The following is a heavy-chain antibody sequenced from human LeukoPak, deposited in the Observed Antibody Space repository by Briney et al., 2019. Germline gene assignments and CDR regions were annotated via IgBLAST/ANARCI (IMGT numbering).Heavy chain of an antibody. CDR3: ARASDSIFYYYYMDV. V-gene: IGHV3-21*01. CDR1: GFTFSSYA. CDR2: ISSSSSYI. J-gene: IGHJ6*03. D-gene: IGHD3/OR15-3a*01. Sequence: GGSLRLSCAASGFTFSSYALSWVRQAPGKGLEWVSSISSSSSYIYYADSVKGRFTISRDNAKNSLYLQMNSLRAEDTAVYYCARASDSIFYYYYMDVWGKGTTVTVSS.